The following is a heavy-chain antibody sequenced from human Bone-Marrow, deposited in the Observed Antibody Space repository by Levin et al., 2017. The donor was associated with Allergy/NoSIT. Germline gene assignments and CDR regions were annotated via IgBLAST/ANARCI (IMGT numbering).Heavy chain of an antibody. Sequence: SETLSLTCTVSGDSIISATYYWGWVRQPPGKGLEWIGSVYFSGSTYLSPFLKSRVTMSVDTSRSHFSLNLSSVTASDTAEYYCARVPALRFLDWFLDYWGRGVLVTVSS. J-gene: IGHJ4*02. CDR2: VYFSGST. CDR1: GDSIISATYY. D-gene: IGHD3-9*01. CDR3: ARVPALRFLDWFLDY. V-gene: IGHV4-39*02.